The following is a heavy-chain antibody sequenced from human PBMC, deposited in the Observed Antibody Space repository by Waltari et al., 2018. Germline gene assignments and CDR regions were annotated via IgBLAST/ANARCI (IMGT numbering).Heavy chain of an antibody. V-gene: IGHV3-23*04. CDR1: GFTFSSDA. CDR3: AKDDDNSEGLDY. J-gene: IGHJ4*02. CDR2: ISCSGGST. Sequence: EVQLVESGGGLVQPGGSLRLSCAASGFTFSSDAMTWVRQAPGKGLEWVSAISCSGGSTYYADAVKGRFTISRDNSKNTLYLQMNSLRAEDTAVYYCAKDDDNSEGLDYWGQGTLVTVSS. D-gene: IGHD6-19*01.